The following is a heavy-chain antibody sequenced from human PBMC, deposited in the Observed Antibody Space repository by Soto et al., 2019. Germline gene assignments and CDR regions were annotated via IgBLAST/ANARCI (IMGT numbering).Heavy chain of an antibody. CDR3: ARELLWFGEPSLYYYYGMDV. CDR2: INPNSGGT. V-gene: IGHV1-2*04. J-gene: IGHJ6*02. CDR1: GYTFTGYY. D-gene: IGHD3-10*01. Sequence: ASVKVSCKASGYTFTGYYMHWVRQAPGQGLEWMGWINPNSGGTNYAQKFQGWVTMTRDTSISTAYMELSRLRSDDTAVYYCARELLWFGEPSLYYYYGMDVWGQGTTVTVSS.